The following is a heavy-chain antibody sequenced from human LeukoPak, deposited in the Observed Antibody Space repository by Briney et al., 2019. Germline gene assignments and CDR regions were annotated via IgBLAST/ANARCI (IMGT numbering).Heavy chain of an antibody. D-gene: IGHD3-22*01. CDR1: GFTFSSYW. CDR3: ARDSVGYYDSSGYEDY. J-gene: IGHJ4*02. Sequence: PGGSLRLSCAASGFTFSSYWMSWVRQAPGKGLEWVANIKQDGSEKYYVDSVKGRFTISRDNAKISLYLQMNSLRAEDTAVYYCARDSVGYYDSSGYEDYWGQGTLVTVSS. CDR2: IKQDGSEK. V-gene: IGHV3-7*01.